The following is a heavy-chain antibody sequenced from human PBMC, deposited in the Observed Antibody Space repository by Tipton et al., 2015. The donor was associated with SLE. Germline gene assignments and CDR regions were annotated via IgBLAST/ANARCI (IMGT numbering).Heavy chain of an antibody. Sequence: TLSLTCSVSGGSVTTYYWSWIRQPPGKRLEWIGYIYYSGGTKYSPSLKGRVTISVDSSKNQISLKLSSVTAADTAVYYCARGGGSYGSGSYYPMDVWGQGTTVTVSS. CDR3: ARGGGSYGSGSYYPMDV. D-gene: IGHD3-10*01. J-gene: IGHJ6*02. CDR2: IYYSGGT. CDR1: GGSVTTYY. V-gene: IGHV4-59*02.